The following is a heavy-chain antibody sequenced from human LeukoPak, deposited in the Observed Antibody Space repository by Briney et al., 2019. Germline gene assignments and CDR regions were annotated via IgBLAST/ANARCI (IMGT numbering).Heavy chain of an antibody. CDR2: IYSSGST. D-gene: IGHD6-13*01. CDR1: GGSITSDTNY. Sequence: PSETLSLTCTVSGGSITSDTNYWSWIRQPAGKGLEWIGRIYSSGSTNYNPSLKSRVTISVDTSKNQFSLKLSSVTAADTAVYYCARLIAAAGYYFDYWGQGTLVTVSS. CDR3: ARLIAAAGYYFDY. V-gene: IGHV4-61*02. J-gene: IGHJ4*02.